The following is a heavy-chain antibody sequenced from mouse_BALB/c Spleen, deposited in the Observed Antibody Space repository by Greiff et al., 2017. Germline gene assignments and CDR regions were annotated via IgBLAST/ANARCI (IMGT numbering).Heavy chain of an antibody. D-gene: IGHD2-14*01. Sequence: QVQLQQSGAELMKPGASVKISCKATGYTFSSYWKEWVKQRPGHGLEWIGEILPGSGSTNYNEKFKGKATFTADTSSNTAYMQLSSLTSEDSAVYYCARNGDRYVYAMDYWGQGTSVTVSS. CDR3: ARNGDRYVYAMDY. CDR2: ILPGSGST. CDR1: GYTFSSYW. V-gene: IGHV1-9*01. J-gene: IGHJ4*01.